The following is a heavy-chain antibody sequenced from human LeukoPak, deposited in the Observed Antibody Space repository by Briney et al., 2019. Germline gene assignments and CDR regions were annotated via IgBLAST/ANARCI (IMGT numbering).Heavy chain of an antibody. J-gene: IGHJ4*02. V-gene: IGHV4-59*01. CDR2: IYYSRST. CDR1: GGSISIYY. D-gene: IGHD4-17*01. Sequence: SETLSLTCTVPGGSISIYYWSSLRPPPGKGLHRAWYIYYSRSTNCNRSFKSRVTISVETSKNQFSRKLSSVTAADTAVYYCARVRSYGDVDYWGQGTLVTVSS. CDR3: ARVRSYGDVDY.